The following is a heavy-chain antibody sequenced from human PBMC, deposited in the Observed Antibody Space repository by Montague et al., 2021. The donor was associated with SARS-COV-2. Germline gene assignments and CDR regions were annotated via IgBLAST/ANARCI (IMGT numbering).Heavy chain of an antibody. J-gene: IGHJ6*02. Sequence: SETLSLTCTVSGGSISSSSYYCGWIRQPPGKGLEWIGSIYYSGSTYYNPSLKSRVTISVDTSKNQFSLKLSSVTAADTAVYYCARDQGYNWDYYYYYGMDVWGQGTPVTVPS. CDR3: ARDQGYNWDYYYYYGMDV. V-gene: IGHV4-39*07. D-gene: IGHD1-20*01. CDR1: GGSISSSSYY. CDR2: IYYSGST.